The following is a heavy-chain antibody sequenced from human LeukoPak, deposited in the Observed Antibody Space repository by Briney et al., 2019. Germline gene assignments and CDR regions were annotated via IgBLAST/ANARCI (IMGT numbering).Heavy chain of an antibody. D-gene: IGHD5-18*01. V-gene: IGHV1-18*01. Sequence: ASVKVSCKASGYTFTSYGISWVRQAPGQGLEWMGWISAYNGNTKYAQKLQGRVTMTTDTSTTTAYMELRSLRSDDTAVYYCARVECSYGYGAFDIWGQGTMVTVSS. CDR1: GYTFTSYG. CDR3: ARVECSYGYGAFDI. J-gene: IGHJ3*02. CDR2: ISAYNGNT.